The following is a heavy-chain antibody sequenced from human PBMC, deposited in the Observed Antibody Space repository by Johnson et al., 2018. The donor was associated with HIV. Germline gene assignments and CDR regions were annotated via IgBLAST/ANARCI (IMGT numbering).Heavy chain of an antibody. CDR1: RFTFSSFA. Sequence: QVQLVESGGGVVQPGRSLRLSCAASRFTFSSFAMHWVRQAPGKGLEWVAVISYDASNKYYADSVKGRFTISRDNSKNTLYLQMNRLRVEDTAVYHCARGRRPWELHGFNAFDIWGQGTMVTVSS. CDR2: ISYDASNK. V-gene: IGHV3-30*04. J-gene: IGHJ3*02. CDR3: ARGRRPWELHGFNAFDI. D-gene: IGHD1-26*01.